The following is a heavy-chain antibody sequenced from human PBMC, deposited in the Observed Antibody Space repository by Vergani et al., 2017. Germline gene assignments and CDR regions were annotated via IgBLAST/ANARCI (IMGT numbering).Heavy chain of an antibody. CDR2: ISAYNGNT. J-gene: IGHJ5*02. CDR1: GYTFTSYG. CDR3: ARDLWFGELRYNWFEP. D-gene: IGHD3-10*01. V-gene: IGHV1-18*01. Sequence: QVQLVQSGAEVKKPGASVKVSCKASGYTFTSYGISWVRLAPGQGLEWMGWISAYNGNTNYAQKLQGRVTMTTYRSSSAAYMDLRSLRADDTAGYYCARDLWFGELRYNWFEPGSEGSLVSVSS.